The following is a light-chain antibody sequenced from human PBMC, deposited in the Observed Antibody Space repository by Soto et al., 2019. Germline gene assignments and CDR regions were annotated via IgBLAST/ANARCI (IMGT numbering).Light chain of an antibody. CDR2: GAS. Sequence: EIVMTQSPATLSVSPGERATLSCRASQSVNSNLAWYQQKPGQAPRLLIYGASSRATGIPARFSGSGSGTEFTLTITRLEPEDFAVYYCQQYGSSPQTFGQGTKVDI. CDR3: QQYGSSPQT. V-gene: IGKV3-15*01. J-gene: IGKJ1*01. CDR1: QSVNSN.